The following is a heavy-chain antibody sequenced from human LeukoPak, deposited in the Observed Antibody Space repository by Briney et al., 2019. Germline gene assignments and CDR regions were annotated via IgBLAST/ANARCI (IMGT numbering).Heavy chain of an antibody. D-gene: IGHD6-19*01. CDR2: ISGSGGSP. J-gene: IGHJ4*02. CDR1: GFTFGSYA. CDR3: ARDHPGSGWYVDY. V-gene: IGHV3-23*01. Sequence: PGGSLRLSCAASGFTFGSYAMGGVRQAPGKGLEWVSAISGSGGSPYYTDSVKGRFTIPKDNSKDTLYLQMNSLRNEDTAVYYCARDHPGSGWYVDYWGQGTLVTVSS.